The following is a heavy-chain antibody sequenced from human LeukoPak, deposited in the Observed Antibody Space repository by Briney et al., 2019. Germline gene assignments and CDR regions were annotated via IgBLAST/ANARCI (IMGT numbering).Heavy chain of an antibody. CDR3: ARDGLEWEPFDY. Sequence: PGGSLRLSCAASGFTFSIYSMNWVRQAPGEGLEWLSYISADSNTIYYADSVKGRFTISRDNAKNSLYLQMNSLRAEDTAVYYCARDGLEWEPFDYWGQGTLVTASS. CDR1: GFTFSIYS. J-gene: IGHJ4*02. D-gene: IGHD1-26*01. CDR2: ISADSNTI. V-gene: IGHV3-48*04.